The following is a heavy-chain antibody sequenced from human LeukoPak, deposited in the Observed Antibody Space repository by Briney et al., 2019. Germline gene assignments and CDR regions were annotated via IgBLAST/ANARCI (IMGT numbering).Heavy chain of an antibody. CDR3: ARDRRLYSGHVRFDY. CDR2: IYCSGST. Sequence: SESLSLTCTVSGVSISSYYWSWIRQAPGKGLEWVWDIYCSGSTNYNPSLKSRVTISVDTSKNKFSPQLSSVTAADTAVYSWARDRRLYSGHVRFDYWGQGTLVTVSS. V-gene: IGHV4-59*01. J-gene: IGHJ4*02. D-gene: IGHD5-12*01. CDR1: GVSISSYY.